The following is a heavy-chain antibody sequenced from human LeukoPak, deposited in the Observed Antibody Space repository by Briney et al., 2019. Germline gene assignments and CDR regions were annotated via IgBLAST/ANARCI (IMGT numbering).Heavy chain of an antibody. CDR3: ARGQVAARRTNWFDP. V-gene: IGHV1-8*01. CDR2: MNPNSGNT. Sequence: ASVKVSCKASGYTFTSYDINWVRQATGQGLEWMGWMNPNSGNTGYAQKFQGRVTMTRNSSISPAYMELSSLRSEDTAVYYCARGQVAARRTNWFDPWGQGTLVTVSS. D-gene: IGHD6-6*01. CDR1: GYTFTSYD. J-gene: IGHJ5*02.